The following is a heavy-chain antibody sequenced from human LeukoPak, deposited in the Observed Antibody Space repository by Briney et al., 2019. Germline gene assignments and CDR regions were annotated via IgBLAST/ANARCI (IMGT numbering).Heavy chain of an antibody. J-gene: IGHJ4*02. Sequence: SQTLSLTCAVSGGSISSGGYPWSWIRQPPGKGLEWIGYIYHSGSTYYNPSLKSRVTISVDRSKNQFSLKLSSVTAADTAVYYCARNYGSGSWFDYWGQGTLVTVSS. CDR2: IYHSGST. D-gene: IGHD3-10*01. CDR1: GGSISSGGYP. V-gene: IGHV4-30-2*01. CDR3: ARNYGSGSWFDY.